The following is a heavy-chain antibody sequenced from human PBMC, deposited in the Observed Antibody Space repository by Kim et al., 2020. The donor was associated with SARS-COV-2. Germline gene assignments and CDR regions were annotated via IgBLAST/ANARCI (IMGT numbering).Heavy chain of an antibody. CDR3: ARDLTMVRGYYGMDV. CDR2: IIPIVGTA. J-gene: IGHJ6*02. CDR1: GGTFSSYA. D-gene: IGHD3-10*01. Sequence: SVKVSCKASGGTFSSYAISWVRQAPGQGLEWMGGIIPIVGTANYAQKFQGRVTITADESTSTAYMELSSLRSEDMAVYYCARDLTMVRGYYGMDVWGQGTTVTVSS. V-gene: IGHV1-69*13.